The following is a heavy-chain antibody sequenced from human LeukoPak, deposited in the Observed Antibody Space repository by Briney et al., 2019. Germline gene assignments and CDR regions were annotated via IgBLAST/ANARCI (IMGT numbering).Heavy chain of an antibody. V-gene: IGHV6-1*01. CDR2: TYYRSKWYD. Sequence: PSQTLSLTCAISGDRVSSNSAAWNWIRESPSRGLEWVGRTYYRSKWYDDYAVSVRGRMTVNPDTSKNQFSLQLNSVTPEDTAVYYCARGLPAAATGYFDYWGQGTLVTVSS. CDR1: GDRVSSNSAA. D-gene: IGHD6-13*01. J-gene: IGHJ4*02. CDR3: ARGLPAAATGYFDY.